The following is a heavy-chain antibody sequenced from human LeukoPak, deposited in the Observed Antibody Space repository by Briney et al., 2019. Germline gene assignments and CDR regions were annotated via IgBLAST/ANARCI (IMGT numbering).Heavy chain of an antibody. V-gene: IGHV4-59*01. D-gene: IGHD6-13*01. J-gene: IGHJ4*02. CDR2: IYYSGST. CDR1: GGSISSYY. Sequence: SETLSLTCTVSGGSISSYYWSWIRQPPGKGLEWIGYIYYSGSTNYNPSLKSRVTISVDTSKNQLSLQLSSVTAADTAIYYCARLYSSSLGRVFDYWGQGTLVTVSS. CDR3: ARLYSSSLGRVFDY.